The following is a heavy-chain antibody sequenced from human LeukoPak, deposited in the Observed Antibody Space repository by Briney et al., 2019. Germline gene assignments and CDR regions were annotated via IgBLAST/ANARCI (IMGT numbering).Heavy chain of an antibody. CDR2: IYSGGST. J-gene: IGHJ4*02. D-gene: IGHD3-22*01. CDR3: ARDLTMIVGNYFDY. V-gene: IGHV3-53*05. Sequence: GGSLRLSCAASGFTVSSNYMSWVRQAPGKGLEWVSVIYSGGSTYYADSVKGRFTISRDNSKNTLYLQMNSLRAEDTAVYYCARDLTMIVGNYFDYWGQGTLVTVSS. CDR1: GFTVSSNY.